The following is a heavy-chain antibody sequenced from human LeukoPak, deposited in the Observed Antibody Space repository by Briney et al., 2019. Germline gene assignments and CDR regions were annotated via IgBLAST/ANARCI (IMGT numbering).Heavy chain of an antibody. Sequence: GGSLRLSCAASGFSASNNYMTWVRQAPGKGLEWVSAISGSGGSTYYADSVKGRFTISRDNSKNTLYLKMNSLRAEDTAVYYCAKGPYPIRLSYWGQGTLVTVSS. CDR1: GFSASNNY. V-gene: IGHV3-23*01. D-gene: IGHD2-2*02. J-gene: IGHJ4*02. CDR2: ISGSGGST. CDR3: AKGPYPIRLSY.